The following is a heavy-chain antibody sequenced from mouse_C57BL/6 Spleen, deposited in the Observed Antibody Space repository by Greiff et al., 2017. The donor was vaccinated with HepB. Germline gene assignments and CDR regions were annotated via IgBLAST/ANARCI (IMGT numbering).Heavy chain of an antibody. Sequence: VKLVESGAELVKPGASVKISCKASGYAFSSYWMNWVKQRPGKGLEWIGQIYPGDGDTNYNGKFKGKATLTADKSSSTAYMQLSSLTSEDSAVYFCAREDDGYPYWYFDVWGTGTTVTVSS. CDR2: IYPGDGDT. CDR1: GYAFSSYW. J-gene: IGHJ1*03. CDR3: AREDDGYPYWYFDV. V-gene: IGHV1-80*01. D-gene: IGHD2-3*01.